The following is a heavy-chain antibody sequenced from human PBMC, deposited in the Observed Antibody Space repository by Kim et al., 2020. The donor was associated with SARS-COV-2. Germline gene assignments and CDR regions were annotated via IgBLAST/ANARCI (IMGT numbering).Heavy chain of an antibody. J-gene: IGHJ6*02. Sequence: GGSLRLSCAASGFTFNSYWMGWVRQGPGKGLEWVANIKQRGSEEFYVDSVKGRFTISRDNAKNSVFLQMNSLRAEDTAVYYCARGGNHCSGQSCYYYYGMDVWGQGTTVTVSS. CDR2: IKQRGSEE. D-gene: IGHD2-15*01. CDR3: ARGGNHCSGQSCYYYYGMDV. V-gene: IGHV3-7*03. CDR1: GFTFNSYW.